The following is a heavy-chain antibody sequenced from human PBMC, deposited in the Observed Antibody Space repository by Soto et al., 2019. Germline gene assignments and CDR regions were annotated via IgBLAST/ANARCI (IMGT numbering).Heavy chain of an antibody. CDR1: GYRFTSYG. D-gene: IGHD2-2*01. CDR2: IDPSDSYT. Sequence: PGESLKISCKGSGYRFTSYGIGWVRQMPGKGLEWMGRIDPSDSYTNYSPSFQGHVTISADKSISTAYLQWSSLKASDTAMYYCAAPKQLSMGYYYGMDVWGQGTTVTVSS. V-gene: IGHV5-10-1*01. J-gene: IGHJ6*02. CDR3: AAPKQLSMGYYYGMDV.